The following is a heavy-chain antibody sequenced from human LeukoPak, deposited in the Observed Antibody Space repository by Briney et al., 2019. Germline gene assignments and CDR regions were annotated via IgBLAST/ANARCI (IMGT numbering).Heavy chain of an antibody. CDR3: ARARSSYGYGDAFDI. CDR2: ISYDGSSK. Sequence: GGSLRLSCAASGFTFSRYNMNWVRQAPGKGLEWVAVISYDGSSKYYADSVKGRFTISRDNSKNTLYLQMNSLRAEDTAVYYCARARSSYGYGDAFDIWGQGTMVTVSS. J-gene: IGHJ3*02. V-gene: IGHV3-30*03. D-gene: IGHD5-18*01. CDR1: GFTFSRYN.